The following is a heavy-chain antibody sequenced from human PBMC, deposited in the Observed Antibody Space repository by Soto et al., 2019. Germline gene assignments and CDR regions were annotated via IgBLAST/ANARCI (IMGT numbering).Heavy chain of an antibody. CDR2: VKSKTNGGAT. V-gene: IGHV3-15*07. CDR3: TRRDGHHWVWFDP. J-gene: IGHJ5*02. Sequence: EAQLVESGGGLVKPGGSLRLSCAASGFTFSDAWMNWVRQAPGKGLEWVGRVKSKTNGGATDYAAPVKGRFTISRDDSTHKRYRQMNSLNIEDTAVYYCTRRDGHHWVWFDPWGKGTVVTGSS. D-gene: IGHD3-16*01. CDR1: GFTFSDAW.